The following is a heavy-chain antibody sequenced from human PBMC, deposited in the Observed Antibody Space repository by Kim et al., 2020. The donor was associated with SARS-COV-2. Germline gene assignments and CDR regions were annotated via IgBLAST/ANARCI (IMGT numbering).Heavy chain of an antibody. CDR2: ISSSSSYI. CDR1: GFTFSSYS. Sequence: GGSLRLSCAASGFTFSSYSMNWVRQAPGKGLEWVSSISSSSSYIYYADSVKGRFTISRDNAKNSLYLQMNSLRAEDTAVYYCARGRGPGGLTTHFDYWGQGTLVTVSS. V-gene: IGHV3-21*01. CDR3: ARGRGPGGLTTHFDY. D-gene: IGHD3-22*01. J-gene: IGHJ4*02.